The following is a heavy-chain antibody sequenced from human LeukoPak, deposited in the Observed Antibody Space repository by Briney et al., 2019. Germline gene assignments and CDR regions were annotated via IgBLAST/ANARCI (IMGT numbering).Heavy chain of an antibody. V-gene: IGHV3-23*01. CDR1: GFTFSSHG. CDR2: ISGSGGGT. CDR3: AKSATTVTSNFDS. J-gene: IGHJ4*02. Sequence: GGSLRLSCVASGFTFSSHGMSWVRQAPGKGVEWVSGISGSGGGTFYADSVRGRFTISRDNSKNTVYLQMNSLRAEDTAVYYCAKSATTVTSNFDSRGQGTLVTVSS. D-gene: IGHD4-17*01.